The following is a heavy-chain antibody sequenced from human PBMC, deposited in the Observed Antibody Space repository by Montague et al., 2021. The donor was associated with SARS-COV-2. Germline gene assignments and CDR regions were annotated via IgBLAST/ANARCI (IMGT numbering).Heavy chain of an antibody. D-gene: IGHD6-13*01. Sequence: PALVKPTQTLTLTCTLSGFSLITAGVSVAWIRQSPGKPLEWLARIDWDDDKYYTTSLQTRLTISKDTSKDQVVLTMTNMDPADTAMYYCARLAAPGTKDWFDPWGQGVLGTVSS. CDR1: GFSLITAGVS. V-gene: IGHV2-70*11. CDR2: IDWDDDK. J-gene: IGHJ5*02. CDR3: ARLAAPGTKDWFDP.